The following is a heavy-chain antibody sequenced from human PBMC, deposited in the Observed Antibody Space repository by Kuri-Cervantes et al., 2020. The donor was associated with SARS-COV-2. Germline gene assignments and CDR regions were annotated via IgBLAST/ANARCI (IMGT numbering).Heavy chain of an antibody. J-gene: IGHJ4*02. CDR3: ARDWGYDSSGPTFDY. CDR1: GFTFSSYW. Sequence: GESLKISCAASGFTFSSYWMSWVRQAPGKGLEWVANIKQDGSEKYYVDSVKGRFTISRDNAKNSLYLQMNSLRAEDTAVYYCARDWGYDSSGPTFDYWGQGTLVTVPS. CDR2: IKQDGSEK. D-gene: IGHD3-22*01. V-gene: IGHV3-7*01.